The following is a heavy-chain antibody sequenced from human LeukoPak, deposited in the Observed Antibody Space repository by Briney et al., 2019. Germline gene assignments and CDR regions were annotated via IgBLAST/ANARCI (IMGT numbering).Heavy chain of an antibody. CDR2: INHSGSA. Sequence: GSLRLSFAASGFTFSSYAISWVRQPPGKGLEWIGEINHSGSANYNPSLKSRVTISVDTSKNQFSLKLSSVTAADTAVYYCARGFRYSNYYYGMDVWGQGTTVTVSS. CDR1: GFTFSSYA. CDR3: ARGFRYSNYYYGMDV. V-gene: IGHV4-34*01. D-gene: IGHD4-11*01. J-gene: IGHJ6*02.